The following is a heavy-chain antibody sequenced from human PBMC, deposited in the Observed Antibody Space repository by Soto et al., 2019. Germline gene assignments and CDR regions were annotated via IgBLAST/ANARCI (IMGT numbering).Heavy chain of an antibody. CDR1: GGSIDNYY. D-gene: IGHD1-1*01. J-gene: IGHJ5*02. CDR3: ARGPSTSLVMPWFDP. V-gene: IGHV4-59*01. Sequence: SETLSLTCTVSGGSIDNYYWSWSRQTPGKGLEWIAYIYYNGITNYNPSLKSRVTTSLDTPRNQFSLKLRSVTTADAAVYYCARGPSTSLVMPWFDPWGQGTLVTVSS. CDR2: IYYNGIT.